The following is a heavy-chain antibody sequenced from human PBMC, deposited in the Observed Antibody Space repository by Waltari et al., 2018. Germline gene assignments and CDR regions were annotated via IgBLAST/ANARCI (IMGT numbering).Heavy chain of an antibody. D-gene: IGHD6-13*01. J-gene: IGHJ1*01. CDR1: GFTFSSYW. Sequence: EVQLVESGGGLVQPGGSLRLSCAASGFTFSSYWMSWVRQAPGKGLEWVANIKQDGSEKYYVDSVKDRFTISRDNAKNSLYLQMNSLRAEDTAVYYCARGRSSWYAGGYFQHWGQGTLVTVSS. V-gene: IGHV3-7*01. CDR2: IKQDGSEK. CDR3: ARGRSSWYAGGYFQH.